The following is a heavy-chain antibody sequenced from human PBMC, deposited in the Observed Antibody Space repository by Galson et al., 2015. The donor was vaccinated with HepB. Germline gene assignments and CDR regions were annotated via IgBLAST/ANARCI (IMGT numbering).Heavy chain of an antibody. J-gene: IGHJ4*02. D-gene: IGHD3-9*01. V-gene: IGHV3-7*01. CDR2: IKQDGSEK. CDR3: ARVGDICSWHVYYFDY. CDR1: GFIFSSYW. Sequence: SLRLSCAASGFIFSSYWMNWVRQAPGKGLEWVASIKQDGSEKYYVDSVKGRFTISRDNAKNSLYPQMNSLRAEDTAVYYCARVGDICSWHVYYFDYWGQGTLVTVSS.